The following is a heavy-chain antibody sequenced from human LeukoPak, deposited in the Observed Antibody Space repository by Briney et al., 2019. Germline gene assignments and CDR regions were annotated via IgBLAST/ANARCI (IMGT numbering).Heavy chain of an antibody. D-gene: IGHD3-10*01. CDR2: INPSGGST. Sequence: GASVKVSCKASGYTFTSYYMHWVRQAPGQGLEWMGIINPSGGSTSYAQKFQGRVTMTRNTSISTAYMELSSLRSEDTAVYYCARDVGSGSYRYWGQGALVTVSS. J-gene: IGHJ4*02. V-gene: IGHV1-46*01. CDR1: GYTFTSYY. CDR3: ARDVGSGSYRY.